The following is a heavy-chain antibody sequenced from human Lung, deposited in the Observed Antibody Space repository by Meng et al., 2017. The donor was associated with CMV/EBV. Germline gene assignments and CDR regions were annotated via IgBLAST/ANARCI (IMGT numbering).Heavy chain of an antibody. CDR1: GYTFTSYD. D-gene: IGHD3-10*01. V-gene: IGHV1-8*01. Sequence: SVXVSXXASGYTFTSYDINWVRQATGQGLEWMGWMNPNSGNTAYAPKFQGRLTMTRNTSINTAYMDLSSLRSEDTAIYYCTRGRGSTHKGNWFDPWGQGTXVTVAS. CDR2: MNPNSGNT. J-gene: IGHJ5*02. CDR3: TRGRGSTHKGNWFDP.